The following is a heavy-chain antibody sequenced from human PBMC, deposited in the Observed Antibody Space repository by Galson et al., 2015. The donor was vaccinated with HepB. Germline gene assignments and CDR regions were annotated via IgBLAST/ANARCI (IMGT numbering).Heavy chain of an antibody. J-gene: IGHJ6*02. D-gene: IGHD4-23*01. CDR1: GYPFGDFY. Sequence: SVKVSCKASGYPFGDFYIHWVRQAPGHGLEWLGCINANSGETIYAHKFQGWVTMTRDTSISTVYMNLGRLTSDNTAVYLCAREGKSYYTMDVWGQGTTVTVSS. V-gene: IGHV1-2*04. CDR2: INANSGET. CDR3: AREGKSYYTMDV.